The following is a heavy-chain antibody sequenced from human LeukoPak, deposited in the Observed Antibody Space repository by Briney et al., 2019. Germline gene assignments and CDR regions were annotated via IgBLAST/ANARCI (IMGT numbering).Heavy chain of an antibody. V-gene: IGHV1-46*01. Sequence: GASVKVSCKASGYTFTSYYMHWVRQAPGQGLEWMGIINPSGGSSTYAQKFQGRVTMTRDTSTSTVYMELSSLRSGDTAVYYCARDQDPLHYDILTGYYSEGGIYDYWGQGTLVTVSS. CDR1: GYTFTSYY. D-gene: IGHD3-9*01. CDR3: ARDQDPLHYDILTGYYSEGGIYDY. CDR2: INPSGGSS. J-gene: IGHJ4*02.